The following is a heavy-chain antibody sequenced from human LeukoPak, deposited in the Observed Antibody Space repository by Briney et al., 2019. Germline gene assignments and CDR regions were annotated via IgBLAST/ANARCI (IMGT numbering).Heavy chain of an antibody. CDR3: ARDPYY. CDR1: GFTFSGYW. CDR2: IKPDGSEK. Sequence: GGSLRLSCAASGFTFSGYWMTWVRQAPGKGLEWVANIKPDGSEKYYVDSVKGRVTISRDNAKNSLYLQLNSLRAEDTAVYYCARDPYYWGQGTLVTVSS. V-gene: IGHV3-7*01. J-gene: IGHJ4*02.